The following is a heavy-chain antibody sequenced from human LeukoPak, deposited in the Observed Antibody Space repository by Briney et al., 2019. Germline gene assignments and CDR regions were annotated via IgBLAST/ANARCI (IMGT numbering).Heavy chain of an antibody. D-gene: IGHD2-21*02. CDR2: ISSSSSTI. J-gene: IGHJ4*02. CDR3: ARQPITYCGGDCYSIYFDY. Sequence: GGSLRLSCAASGFTFDDYGMSWVRQAPGKGLEWVSYISSSSSTIYYADSVKGRFTISRDNAKNSLYLQMNSLRAEDTAVYYCARQPITYCGGDCYSIYFDYWGQGTLVTVSS. CDR1: GFTFDDYG. V-gene: IGHV3-48*01.